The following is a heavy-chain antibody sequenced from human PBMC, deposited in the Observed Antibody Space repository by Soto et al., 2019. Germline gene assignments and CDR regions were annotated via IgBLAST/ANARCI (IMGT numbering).Heavy chain of an antibody. CDR1: GGTFSSYA. CDR3: ARERAYPDWFDP. D-gene: IGHD2-21*01. Sequence: XSVKVSCKASGGTFSSYAISWVRQAPGQGLEWMGGIIPIFGTANYAQKFQGRVTITADESTSTAYMELSSLRSEDTAVYYCARERAYPDWFDPWGQGTLVTVSS. CDR2: IIPIFGTA. V-gene: IGHV1-69*13. J-gene: IGHJ5*02.